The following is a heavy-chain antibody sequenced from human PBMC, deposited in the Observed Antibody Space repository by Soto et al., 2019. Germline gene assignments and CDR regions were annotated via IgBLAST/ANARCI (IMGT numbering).Heavy chain of an antibody. D-gene: IGHD3-9*01. CDR1: GRPFTIYY. CDR3: ASGTDDDLITGYRYFDY. J-gene: IGHJ4*02. V-gene: IGHV1-69*01. CDR2: IIPIFGTA. Sequence: SSKASGRPFTIYYISWVRQAPEQGPEWMGGIIPIFGTANYAQKFQGRVTITAVESTSSAYMELSSLRSEDTAVYYCASGTDDDLITGYRYFDYGGQGTLVTVSS.